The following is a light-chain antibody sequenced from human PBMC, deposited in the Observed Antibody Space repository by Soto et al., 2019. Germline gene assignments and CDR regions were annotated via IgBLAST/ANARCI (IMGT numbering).Light chain of an antibody. CDR1: QSVSSNY. CDR3: QQYGSSPPYS. CDR2: DAS. V-gene: IGKV3-20*01. J-gene: IGKJ2*03. Sequence: EIVLTQSPATLPLSPGERATLSCRASQSVSSNYLAWYQQKPGQAPRLLIYDASTRATGIPDRFSGSGSGTDFTLTISRREPEDFALYYCQQYGSSPPYSFGQGTKLEIK.